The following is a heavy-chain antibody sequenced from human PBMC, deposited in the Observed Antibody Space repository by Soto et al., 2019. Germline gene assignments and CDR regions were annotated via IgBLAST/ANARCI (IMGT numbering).Heavy chain of an antibody. D-gene: IGHD2-2*01. CDR1: AITFSTYW. J-gene: IGHJ4*02. V-gene: IGHV3-7*01. Sequence: EVQLVESGGGLVQPGGSLRLSCAASAITFSTYWMSWLRQAPGKGLEWVATIKQDGSEKYHVDSVKGRFTISRDNAKESLYLEMNSLRAEDTAVYFCVRGCGRSSCPYYFDYWGQGSLVTVSS. CDR3: VRGCGRSSCPYYFDY. CDR2: IKQDGSEK.